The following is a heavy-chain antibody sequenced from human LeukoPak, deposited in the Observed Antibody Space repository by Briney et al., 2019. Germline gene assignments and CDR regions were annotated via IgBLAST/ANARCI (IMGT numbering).Heavy chain of an antibody. CDR3: ATDLSSSWYYFDY. CDR2: ISWNSGSI. D-gene: IGHD6-13*01. J-gene: IGHJ4*02. V-gene: IGHV3-9*01. CDR1: GFTFDGYA. Sequence: GRSLRLSCAASGFTFDGYAMHWVRQAPGKGLEWVSGISWNSGSICYADSVKGRFTISRDNAKNSLYLQMNSLRAEDTALYYCATDLSSSWYYFDYWGQGTLVTVSS.